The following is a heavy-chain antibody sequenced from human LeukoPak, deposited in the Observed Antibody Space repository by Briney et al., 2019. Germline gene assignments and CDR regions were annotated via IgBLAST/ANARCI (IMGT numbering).Heavy chain of an antibody. J-gene: IGHJ6*02. CDR1: GYTFTSYA. D-gene: IGHD3-22*01. V-gene: IGHV1-3*01. CDR2: INAGNGNT. Sequence: ASVWVSCKASGYTFTSYAMHWVRQAPGQRLEWMGWINAGNGNTEYSQKFQGRVTITRDTSASTAYMELSSLRSEDTAVYYCARDLAVVTSNDDYYDSSGYQYYYYGMDVWGQGTTVTVSS. CDR3: ARDLAVVTSNDDYYDSSGYQYYYYGMDV.